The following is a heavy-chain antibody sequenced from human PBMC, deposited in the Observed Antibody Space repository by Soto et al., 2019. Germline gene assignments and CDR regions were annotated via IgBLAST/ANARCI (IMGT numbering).Heavy chain of an antibody. J-gene: IGHJ4*02. CDR1: GGSINNYY. Sequence: PSETLSLTCTVSGGSINNYYWSWIRQPPGKRLEWTGYIYYRGSTKYNPSLKSRVTISVDTSKNQFSLKLSSVTAADTAVYYCARQAATVTKVRKRFYFDYWGQGTLVTVSS. CDR2: IYYRGST. D-gene: IGHD4-17*01. V-gene: IGHV4-59*08. CDR3: ARQAATVTKVRKRFYFDY.